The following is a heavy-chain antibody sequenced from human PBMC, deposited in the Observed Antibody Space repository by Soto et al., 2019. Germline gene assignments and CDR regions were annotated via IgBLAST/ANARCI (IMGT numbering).Heavy chain of an antibody. CDR2: ISDSGGST. CDR3: AKGTYYYGSAPYYFDS. J-gene: IGHJ4*02. D-gene: IGHD3-10*01. V-gene: IGHV3-23*01. CDR1: GFTFSSYA. Sequence: EVQLLESGGGLVQPGGSLRLSCAASGFTFSSYAMSWVRQAPGKGLEWVSGISDSGGSTYYADSVKGRFTISRDNSKNTLYLQMSSLRAEDTAVYYCAKGTYYYGSAPYYFDSWGQGTLVTVSS.